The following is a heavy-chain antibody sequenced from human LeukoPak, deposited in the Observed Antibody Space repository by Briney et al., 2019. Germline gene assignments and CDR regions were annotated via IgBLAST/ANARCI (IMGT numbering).Heavy chain of an antibody. CDR1: GFTFRNYV. J-gene: IGHJ4*02. Sequence: GGSLRLSCAASGFTFRNYVIHWVRQAPGKGLEWVAVTSSDLNVKLYADSVKGRFTISKDNSRSTLYLQMNSLRPEDTAIYYCAREGYYGSGSPPSLYFDYWGQGTLVTVSS. CDR3: AREGYYGSGSPPSLYFDY. V-gene: IGHV3-30-3*01. D-gene: IGHD3-10*01. CDR2: TSSDLNVK.